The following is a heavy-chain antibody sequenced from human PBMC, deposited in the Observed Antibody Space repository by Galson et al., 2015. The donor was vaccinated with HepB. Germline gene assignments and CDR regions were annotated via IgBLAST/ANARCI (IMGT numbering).Heavy chain of an antibody. V-gene: IGHV3-43*01. J-gene: IGHJ3*02. CDR2: ISWDGGST. CDR3: AKDILEMAQIGDDAFDI. CDR1: GFTFDDYT. Sequence: SLRLSCAASGFTFDDYTMHWVRQAPGKGLEWVSLISWDGGSTYYADSVKGRFTISRDNSKNSLYLQMNSLRTEDTALYYCAKDILEMAQIGDDAFDIWGQGTMVTVSS. D-gene: IGHD5-24*01.